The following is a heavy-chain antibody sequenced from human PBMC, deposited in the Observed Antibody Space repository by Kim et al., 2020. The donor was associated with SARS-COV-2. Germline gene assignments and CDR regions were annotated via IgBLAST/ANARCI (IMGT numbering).Heavy chain of an antibody. CDR1: GFTVSGSA. J-gene: IGHJ4*02. V-gene: IGHV3-73*01. CDR2: IRSKFNGYAT. CDR3: ARHTDYGDYDGY. Sequence: GGSLRLSCVASGFTVSGSAIHWVRQASGKGLEWVGRIRSKFNGYATAFAASVKGRFTISRDDSKNTAYLQIDSLKTEDTAVYYCARHTDYGDYDGYWGQG. D-gene: IGHD4-17*01.